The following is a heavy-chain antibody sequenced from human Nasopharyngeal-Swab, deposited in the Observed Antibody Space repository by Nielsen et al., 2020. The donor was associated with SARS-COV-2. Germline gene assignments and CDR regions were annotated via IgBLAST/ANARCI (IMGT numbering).Heavy chain of an antibody. CDR2: ISGSGGST. CDR3: AKGGTPLTPAPPYFDY. D-gene: IGHD1-1*01. CDR1: GFTFSSYA. Sequence: GGSLRHSCAASGFTFSSYAISWVRQAPGKGLEWVSAISGSGGSTYYADSVKGRFTISRDNSKNTLYLQMNSLRAEDTAVYYCAKGGTPLTPAPPYFDYWGQGTLVTVSS. J-gene: IGHJ4*02. V-gene: IGHV3-23*01.